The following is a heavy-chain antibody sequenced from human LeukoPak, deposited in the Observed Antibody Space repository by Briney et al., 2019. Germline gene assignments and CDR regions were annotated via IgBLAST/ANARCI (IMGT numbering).Heavy chain of an antibody. J-gene: IGHJ4*02. CDR3: ARDLQPGRRGLDY. V-gene: IGHV1-69*05. CDR2: IIPIFGTA. D-gene: IGHD6-13*01. Sequence: ASVKVSCKASGGTFSSYAISWVRQAPGQGLESMGRIIPIFGTANYAQKFQGRVTITTDESTSTAYMELSSLRSEDTAVYYCARDLQPGRRGLDYWGQGTPVTVSS. CDR1: GGTFSSYA.